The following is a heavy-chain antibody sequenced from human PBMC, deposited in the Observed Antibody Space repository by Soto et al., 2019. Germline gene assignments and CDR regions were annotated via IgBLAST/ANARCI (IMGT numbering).Heavy chain of an antibody. V-gene: IGHV3-15*07. CDR3: TTEYPAKYSSSAFFGY. CDR2: IKSKTDGGTT. Sequence: PGGSLRLSCAASGFSFSNAWMNWVRQAPGKGLEWVGRIKSKTDGGTTDYAAPVKGRFTISRDDSKNTLYLQMNSLKTEDTAVYYCTTEYPAKYSSSAFFGYWGQGTLVTVSS. CDR1: GFSFSNAW. D-gene: IGHD6-6*01. J-gene: IGHJ4*02.